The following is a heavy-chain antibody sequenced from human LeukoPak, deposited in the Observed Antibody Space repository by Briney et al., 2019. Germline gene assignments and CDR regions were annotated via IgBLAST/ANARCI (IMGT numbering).Heavy chain of an antibody. J-gene: IGHJ5*02. CDR1: GFTFSSSA. D-gene: IGHD3-9*01. CDR3: ARDPLAEFDFDP. CDR2: ISDTGRLS. Sequence: GGSLRLSCAASGFTFSSSAMSWVRQAPGKGLEWVAAISDTGRLSYCADSVNGRFTISRDNSKNTLSLQMNSLRAEDTAVYYCARDPLAEFDFDPWGQGTLVTVSS. V-gene: IGHV3-23*01.